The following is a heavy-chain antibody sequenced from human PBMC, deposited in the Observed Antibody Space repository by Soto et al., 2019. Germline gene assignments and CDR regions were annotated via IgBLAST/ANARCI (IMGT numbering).Heavy chain of an antibody. V-gene: IGHV3-21*01. CDR2: ISSSSSYI. CDR3: ARYDSSGYYWPYYYYGMDV. J-gene: IGHJ6*02. Sequence: GGSLRLSCAASGFTFSTYSMNWVRQAPGKGLEGVSSISSSSSYIFYVYSVKGRFTIFRDNAKNSLYLQMNSLRAEDTAVYYCARYDSSGYYWPYYYYGMDVWGQGTTVTVSS. D-gene: IGHD3-22*01. CDR1: GFTFSTYS.